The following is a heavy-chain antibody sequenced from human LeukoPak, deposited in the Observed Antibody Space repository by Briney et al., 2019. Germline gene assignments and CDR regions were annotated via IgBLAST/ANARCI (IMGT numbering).Heavy chain of an antibody. J-gene: IGHJ4*02. CDR1: GYTFTSYD. CDR3: AREPRVGTAVSFDY. Sequence: GASVKVSCKASGYTFTSYDINWVRQATGQGLEWMGLINPGDGDVGYPQSFQGRVTMNRDVSASTVYMELSSLRSEDTAVYFCAREPRVGTAVSFDYWGQGTLVTVSS. V-gene: IGHV1-46*01. CDR2: INPGDGDV. D-gene: IGHD1-1*01.